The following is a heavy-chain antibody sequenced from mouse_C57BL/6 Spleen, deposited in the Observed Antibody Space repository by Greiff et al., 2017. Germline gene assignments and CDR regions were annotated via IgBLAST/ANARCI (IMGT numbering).Heavy chain of an antibody. CDR2: IRNKANNHAT. J-gene: IGHJ4*01. V-gene: IGHV6-6*01. CDR1: GFTFSDAW. D-gene: IGHD2-5*01. Sequence: EVQGVESGGGLVQPGGSMKLSCAASGFTFSDAWMDWVRQSPEKGLEWVAEIRNKANNHATYYAESVKGRFTISRDDSKSSVYLQMNSLRAEDTGIYYCAYYSNVGAMDYWGQGTSVTVSS. CDR3: AYYSNVGAMDY.